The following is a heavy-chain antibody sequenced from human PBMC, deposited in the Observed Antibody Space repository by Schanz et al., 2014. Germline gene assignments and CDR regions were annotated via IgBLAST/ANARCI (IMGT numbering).Heavy chain of an antibody. D-gene: IGHD5-12*01. V-gene: IGHV3-23*01. CDR2: ISDSGDNT. Sequence: EVQLLESGGGLVQPGGSLRLSCAASGFTFSSFAMSWVRQAPGKGLEWVSAISDSGDNTYYADSVKGRLTISRDSSKNTLFLQMNSLRAEDTAVYFCARDGGRDGYNLAFDVWGQGTLVTVSS. CDR1: GFTFSSFA. CDR3: ARDGGRDGYNLAFDV. J-gene: IGHJ3*01.